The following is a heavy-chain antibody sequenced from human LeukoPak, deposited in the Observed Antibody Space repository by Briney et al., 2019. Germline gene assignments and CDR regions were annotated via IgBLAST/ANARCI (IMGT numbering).Heavy chain of an antibody. CDR2: IYYSGST. V-gene: IGHV4-31*03. J-gene: IGHJ6*02. CDR3: ARDQRNYDFWSGYYTHYYYYGMDV. Sequence: PSETLSLTCTVSGGSISSGGYYWSWIRQHPGKGLEWIGYIYYSGSTYYNPSLKSRVTISVDTSKNQFPLKLSSVTAADTAVYYCARDQRNYDFWSGYYTHYYYYGMDVWGQGTTVTVSS. CDR1: GGSISSGGYY. D-gene: IGHD3-3*01.